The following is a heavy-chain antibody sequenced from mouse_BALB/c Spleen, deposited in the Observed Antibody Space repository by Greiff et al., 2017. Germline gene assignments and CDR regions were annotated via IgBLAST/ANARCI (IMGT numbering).Heavy chain of an antibody. Sequence: EVKLMESGGGLVQPGGSRKLSCAASGFTFSSFGMHWVRQAPEKGLEWVAYISSGSSTIYYADTVKGRFTISRDNPKNTLFLQMTSLRSEDTAMYYCARSYLYYYAMDYWGQGTSVTVSS. CDR3: ARSYLYYYAMDY. CDR2: ISSGSSTI. V-gene: IGHV5-17*02. D-gene: IGHD1-1*01. J-gene: IGHJ4*01. CDR1: GFTFSSFG.